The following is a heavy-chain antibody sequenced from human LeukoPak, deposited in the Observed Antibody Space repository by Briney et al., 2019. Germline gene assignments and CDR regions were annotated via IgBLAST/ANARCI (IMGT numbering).Heavy chain of an antibody. V-gene: IGHV1-2*02. Sequence: ASVKVSCKASGYTFTRYYMHWVRQAPGQGLEWMGWINPNSGGTNYAQKFQGRVTMTRDTSISTAYMELSRLRSDDTAVYYCARDVSRFGELSFDYWGQGTLVTVSS. CDR3: ARDVSRFGELSFDY. J-gene: IGHJ4*02. CDR1: GYTFTRYY. D-gene: IGHD3-10*01. CDR2: INPNSGGT.